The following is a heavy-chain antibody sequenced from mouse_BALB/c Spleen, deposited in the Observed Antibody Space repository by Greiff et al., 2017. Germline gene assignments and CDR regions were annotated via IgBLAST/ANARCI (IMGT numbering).Heavy chain of an antibody. D-gene: IGHD2-1*01. CDR3: ATHYGNSFAY. V-gene: IGHV1S137*01. CDR2: ISTYYGDA. Sequence: QVQLQQSGAELVRPGVSVKISCKGSGYTFTDYAMHWVKQSHAKSLEWIGVISTYYGDASYNQKFKGKATMTVDKSSSTAYMELARLTSEDSAIYYCATHYGNSFAYWGQGTLVTVSA. CDR1: GYTFTDYA. J-gene: IGHJ3*01.